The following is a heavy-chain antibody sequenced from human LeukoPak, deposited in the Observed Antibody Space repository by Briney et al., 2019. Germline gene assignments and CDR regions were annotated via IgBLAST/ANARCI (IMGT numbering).Heavy chain of an antibody. CDR1: GFTLSSYT. CDR2: ITSSSSYI. V-gene: IGHV3-21*01. J-gene: IGHJ4*02. D-gene: IGHD2-15*01. CDR3: ARDQIRVVAATPLDY. Sequence: PGGSLRLSCAASGFTLSSYTMNWVRQAPGKGLEWVSSITSSSSYIYYADSVKGRFTISRDNAKNSLYLQMNSLRAEDTAVYYCARDQIRVVAATPLDYWGQGTLVTVSS.